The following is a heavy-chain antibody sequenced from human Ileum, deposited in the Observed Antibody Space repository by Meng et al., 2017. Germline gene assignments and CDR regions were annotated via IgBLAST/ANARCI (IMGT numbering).Heavy chain of an antibody. Sequence: EVQLVESGGGLVQPGGSLRLSCATSGFTFRDHYMHWVRQAPGKGLEWVSRINSDGGGGTYADFVKGRFTISRDNAKNTLYLQMYSLTVDDTAIYHCVCFGGFSGFDPWGQGTLVTVSS. CDR3: VCFGGFSGFDP. J-gene: IGHJ5*02. D-gene: IGHD3-10*01. CDR2: INSDGGGG. V-gene: IGHV3-74*01. CDR1: GFTFRDHY.